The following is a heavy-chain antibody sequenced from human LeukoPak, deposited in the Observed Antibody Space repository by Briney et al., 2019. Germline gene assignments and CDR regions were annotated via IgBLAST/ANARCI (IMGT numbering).Heavy chain of an antibody. CDR1: GGSISSTY. CDR2: IYYSGNT. J-gene: IGHJ4*02. D-gene: IGHD3-22*01. V-gene: IGHV4-59*01. CDR3: AIYDVSGYKYNYIAH. Sequence: SATLSLTCTVSGGSISSTYCNWIRQPPGKGLEWIGYIYYSGNTDYNPPLQSRVTMSIDTSKNQFSLNLSSVTAADTAVYYCAIYDVSGYKYNYIAHWGQGTLVTVSS.